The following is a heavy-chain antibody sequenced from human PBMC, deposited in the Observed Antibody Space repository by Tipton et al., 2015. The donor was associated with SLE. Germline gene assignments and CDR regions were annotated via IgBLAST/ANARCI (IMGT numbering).Heavy chain of an antibody. D-gene: IGHD3-10*01. CDR3: AKRTGTPNYYMDV. CDR2: ITWDGGTT. CDR1: GFTFSDHY. Sequence: SLRLSCAASGFTFSDHYMDWVRQAPGKGLEWVSLITWDGGTTYYADSVKGRFTISRDNSKNSLYLQMNSLRTEDTALYYCAKRTGTPNYYMDVWGQGTTVTVSS. J-gene: IGHJ6*03. V-gene: IGHV3-43D*03.